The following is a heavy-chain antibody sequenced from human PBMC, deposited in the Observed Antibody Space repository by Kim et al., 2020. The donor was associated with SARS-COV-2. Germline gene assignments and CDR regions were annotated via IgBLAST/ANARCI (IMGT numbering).Heavy chain of an antibody. D-gene: IGHD6-13*01. V-gene: IGHV6-1*01. CDR3: ARVQGYSSSWYEGGSYYGMDV. J-gene: IGHJ6*02. CDR2: TYYRSKWYN. CDR1: GDSVSSNSAA. Sequence: SQTLSLTCAISGDSVSSNSAAWNWIRQSPSRGLEWLGRTYYRSKWYNDYAVSVKSRITINPDTSKNQFSLQLNSVTPEDTAVYYCARVQGYSSSWYEGGSYYGMDVWGQGTTVTVSS.